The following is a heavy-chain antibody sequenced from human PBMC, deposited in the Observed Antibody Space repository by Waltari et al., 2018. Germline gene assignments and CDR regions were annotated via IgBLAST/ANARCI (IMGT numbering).Heavy chain of an antibody. CDR1: GGSISSDDYS. D-gene: IGHD3-22*01. V-gene: IGHV4-30-2*01. CDR3: ASASHYYDSSGYYPRSVDI. CDR2: INHSGTA. Sequence: GGSISSDDYSWTWIRQPPGKGLEWIGYINHSGTAYDDPSRKSRVTISVDSSNNQFSLELSSVTAADTAMYYCASASHYYDSSGYYPRSVDIWGQGTMVTVSS. J-gene: IGHJ3*02.